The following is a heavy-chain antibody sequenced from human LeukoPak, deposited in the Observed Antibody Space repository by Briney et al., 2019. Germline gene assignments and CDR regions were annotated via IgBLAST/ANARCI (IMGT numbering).Heavy chain of an antibody. Sequence: SETLSLTCTVSGGSISSSSYYWGWIRQPPGKGLEWIGSIYYSGSTYYNPSLKSRVTISVDTSKNQFSLKLSSVTAADTAVYYCARKDWYFDLWGRGTLVTVSS. V-gene: IGHV4-39*07. CDR2: IYYSGST. CDR3: ARKDWYFDL. J-gene: IGHJ2*01. CDR1: GGSISSSSYY.